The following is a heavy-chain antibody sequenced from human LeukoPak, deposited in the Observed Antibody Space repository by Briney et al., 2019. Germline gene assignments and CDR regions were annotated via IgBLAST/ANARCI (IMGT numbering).Heavy chain of an antibody. V-gene: IGHV3-33*06. CDR3: AKDRLYGDSDY. D-gene: IGHD4-17*01. J-gene: IGHJ4*02. Sequence: GRSLRLSCAASGFTFSSYGMHWVRQAPGKGLEWVAVIWYDGSNKYYADSAKGRFTISRDNSKNTLYLQMNSLRAEDTAVYYCAKDRLYGDSDYWGQGTLVTVSS. CDR1: GFTFSSYG. CDR2: IWYDGSNK.